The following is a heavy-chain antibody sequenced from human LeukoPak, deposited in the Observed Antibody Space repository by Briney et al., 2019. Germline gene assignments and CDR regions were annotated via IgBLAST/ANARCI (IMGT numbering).Heavy chain of an antibody. CDR1: GYTFTSYD. V-gene: IGHV1-8*01. CDR2: MNPKSGYT. J-gene: IGHJ4*02. D-gene: IGHD2-8*01. CDR3: ARVNGLPDY. Sequence: GASVKVSCKASGYTFTSYDINWVRQATGQGLEWMGWMNPKSGYTGYAQKFQGKVTMTRDTSISTAYMEVSSLTFDDTAIYYCARVNGLPDYGGQGTLVTVSS.